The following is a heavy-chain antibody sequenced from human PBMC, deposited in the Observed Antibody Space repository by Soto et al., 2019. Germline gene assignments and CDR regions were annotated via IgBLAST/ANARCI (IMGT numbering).Heavy chain of an antibody. J-gene: IGHJ4*02. CDR3: ARGGSYGDFFDY. Sequence: AAEPRSRTCTISGGSMSSNYWTWIRQSPGKGLEWIGYIYYTGSTKYNPSLQSRVTISLDTSKNQFSLRLTSVTSADTAVYYCARGGSYGDFFDYWGQGAQVTVSS. CDR2: IYYTGST. D-gene: IGHD4-17*01. CDR1: GGSMSSNY. V-gene: IGHV4-59*01.